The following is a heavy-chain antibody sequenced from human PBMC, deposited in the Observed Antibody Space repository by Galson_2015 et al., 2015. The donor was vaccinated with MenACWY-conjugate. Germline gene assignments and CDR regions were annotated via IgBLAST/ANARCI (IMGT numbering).Heavy chain of an antibody. CDR3: ARDNNWSFDS. J-gene: IGHJ4*02. D-gene: IGHD1-1*01. Sequence: LRLSCAASGFPFNNYWMHWVRQPPGKGLEWISYIKADGSFSNYADSMKGRFTISTDNAKNMVYLQMDGLGDEDTAVYFCARDNNWSFDSWGQGTLVTVSS. CDR2: IKADGSFS. V-gene: IGHV3-74*01. CDR1: GFPFNNYW.